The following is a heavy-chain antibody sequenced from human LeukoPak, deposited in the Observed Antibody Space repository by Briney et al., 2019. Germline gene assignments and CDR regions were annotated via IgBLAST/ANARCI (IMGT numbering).Heavy chain of an antibody. J-gene: IGHJ4*02. V-gene: IGHV4-39*01. D-gene: IGHD1-26*01. CDR1: GGSLSSSSYY. Sequence: SETLSLTCTVSGGSLSSSSYYWGWIRQPPGRGLEWIGSIYYSGSTYYNPSLKSRVTISVDTSKNQFSLNLSSVTAADTAMYFCARYSGTYQWGQGTLVTVSS. CDR3: ARYSGTYQ. CDR2: IYYSGST.